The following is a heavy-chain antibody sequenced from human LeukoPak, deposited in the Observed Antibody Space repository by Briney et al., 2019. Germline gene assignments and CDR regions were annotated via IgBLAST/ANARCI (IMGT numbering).Heavy chain of an antibody. CDR2: ISAYNGNT. Sequence: ASVKVSCKASGYTSTSYGISWVRQAPGQGLEWMGWISAYNGNTNYAQKLQGRVTVTTDTSTSTAYMELRGLRSDDTAVYYCARYAGTDDYWGQGTLVTVSS. V-gene: IGHV1-18*01. D-gene: IGHD6-13*01. CDR3: ARYAGTDDY. J-gene: IGHJ4*02. CDR1: GYTSTSYG.